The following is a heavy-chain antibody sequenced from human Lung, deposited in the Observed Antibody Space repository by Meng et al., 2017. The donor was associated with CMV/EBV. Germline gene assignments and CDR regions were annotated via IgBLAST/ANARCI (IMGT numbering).Heavy chain of an antibody. CDR3: ARYHLMYSSLSSLDA. CDR2: ISYDGSSK. D-gene: IGHD6-19*01. CDR1: GFPFSSYT. J-gene: IGHJ5*02. Sequence: GESLKISCAASGFPFSSYTMHWVRQAPGKGLEWVAIISYDGSSKNYADSVKGRFTVSRDNSKNTLYLEMTNLRAEDTAIYYCARYHLMYSSLSSLDAWGQGXLVTVSS. V-gene: IGHV3-30*04.